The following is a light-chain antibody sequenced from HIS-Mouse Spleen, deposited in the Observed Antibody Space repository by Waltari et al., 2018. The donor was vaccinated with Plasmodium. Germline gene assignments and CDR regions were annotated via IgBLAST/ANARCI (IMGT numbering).Light chain of an antibody. Sequence: DIVMTQSPATLSVSAGERATLSCRASQRVSSNFAWYQQKPGQAPRLLIYGASTRATGIPARFSGSGSGTEFTLTISSLQSEDFAVYYCQQYNNWSFTFGPGTKVDIK. J-gene: IGKJ3*01. CDR2: GAS. V-gene: IGKV3-15*01. CDR3: QQYNNWSFT. CDR1: QRVSSN.